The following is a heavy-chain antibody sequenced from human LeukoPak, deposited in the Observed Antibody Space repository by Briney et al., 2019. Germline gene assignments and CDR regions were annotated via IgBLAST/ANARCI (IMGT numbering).Heavy chain of an antibody. CDR2: INPDGSST. CDR1: GFTFSNYW. D-gene: IGHD3-3*01. CDR3: ARDSATISY. J-gene: IGHJ4*02. V-gene: IGHV3-74*01. Sequence: GGSLRLSCAASGFTFSNYWMHWVRQDPGKGLVWVSRINPDGSSTSYADSVKGRFTMLRDNAKNTVYLQMNSLRVEDTAVYYCARDSATISYWGQGTLVTVSS.